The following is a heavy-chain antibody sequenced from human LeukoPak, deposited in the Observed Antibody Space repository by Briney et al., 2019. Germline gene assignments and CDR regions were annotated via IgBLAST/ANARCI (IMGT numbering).Heavy chain of an antibody. Sequence: EASVKVSCKASGGTFSSYAISWVRQAPGQGLEWMGGIIPIFGTANYAQKFQGRVTITADESTSTAYMELSSLRSEDTAVYYCARLGGDSNNYGMDVWGQGTTVTVSS. J-gene: IGHJ6*02. CDR2: IIPIFGTA. CDR3: ARLGGDSNNYGMDV. V-gene: IGHV1-69*13. CDR1: GGTFSSYA. D-gene: IGHD2-21*02.